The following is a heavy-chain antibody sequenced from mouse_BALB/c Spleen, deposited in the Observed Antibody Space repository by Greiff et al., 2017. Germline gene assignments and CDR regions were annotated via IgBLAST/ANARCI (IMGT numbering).Heavy chain of an antibody. CDR3: AREGAYYRSHFDY. V-gene: IGHV2-9*02. Sequence: VQLQQSGPGLVAPSQSLSITCTVSGFSLTSYGVHWVRQPPGKGLEWLGVIWAGGSTNYNSALMSRLSISKDNSKSQVFLKMNSLQTDDTAMYYCAREGAYYRSHFDYWGQGTTLTVSS. J-gene: IGHJ2*01. D-gene: IGHD2-14*01. CDR1: GFSLTSYG. CDR2: IWAGGST.